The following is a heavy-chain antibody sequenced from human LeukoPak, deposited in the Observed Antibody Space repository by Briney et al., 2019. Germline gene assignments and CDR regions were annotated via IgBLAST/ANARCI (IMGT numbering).Heavy chain of an antibody. Sequence: GGSLRLSCAASGFTFSSYDMTWVRQAPGRGLEWVSSIRPSGDNTYYGDSVKGRFTISRDNSKNTLYLQMNSLRAEDTAVYYCARGGGYSYGYADYWGQGTLVTVSS. D-gene: IGHD5-18*01. CDR2: IRPSGDNT. J-gene: IGHJ4*02. V-gene: IGHV3-23*01. CDR1: GFTFSSYD. CDR3: ARGGGYSYGYADY.